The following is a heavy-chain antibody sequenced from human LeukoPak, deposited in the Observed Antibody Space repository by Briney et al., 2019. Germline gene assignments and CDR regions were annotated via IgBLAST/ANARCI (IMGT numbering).Heavy chain of an antibody. J-gene: IGHJ4*02. D-gene: IGHD6-19*01. V-gene: IGHV3-23*01. Sequence: GGSLRLSCAASGFTFSSYAMSWVRQAPGKGLEWVSAISGSGGSTYYADSVTGRFTISRDNSKNTLYLQMNSLRAEDTAVYYCAKVPWGSSGWYPTDWGQGTLVTVSS. CDR3: AKVPWGSSGWYPTD. CDR1: GFTFSSYA. CDR2: ISGSGGST.